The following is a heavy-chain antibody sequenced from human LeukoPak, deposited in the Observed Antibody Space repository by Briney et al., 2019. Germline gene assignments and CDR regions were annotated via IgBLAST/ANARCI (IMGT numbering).Heavy chain of an antibody. CDR2: IKPKSGET. V-gene: IGHV1-2*02. CDR3: AREVIPTYYYMDV. CDR1: GYTFTDYY. D-gene: IGHD2-2*02. Sequence: ASVTVSCKASGYTFTDYYVHWVRQAPGQGLEWMGWIKPKSGETDYAQKFQGRVTLTRDTSISTAYMELSSLRSDDTAVYFCAREVIPTYYYMDVWGKGTTVTVSS. J-gene: IGHJ6*03.